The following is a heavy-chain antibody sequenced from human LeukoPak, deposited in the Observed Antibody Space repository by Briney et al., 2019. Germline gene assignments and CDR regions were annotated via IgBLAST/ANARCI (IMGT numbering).Heavy chain of an antibody. CDR2: IRYDGSNK. CDR1: GFIFSSYG. V-gene: IGHV3-30*02. CDR3: ASGSEVVTPLFHI. Sequence: GGSLRLSCAASGFIFSSYGMHWVRQAPGKGLEWVAFIRYDGSNKYYADSVKGRFTISRDNSKNTLYPQMNSLRAEDTAVYYCASGSEVVTPLFHIWGQGTMVTVSS. D-gene: IGHD2-21*02. J-gene: IGHJ3*02.